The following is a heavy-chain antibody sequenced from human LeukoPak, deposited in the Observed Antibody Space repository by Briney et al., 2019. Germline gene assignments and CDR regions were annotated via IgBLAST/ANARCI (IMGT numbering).Heavy chain of an antibody. Sequence: GASVKVSCKASGGTFISYAISWVRQAPGQGLEWMGGIIPIFGTANYAQKFQGRVTITADKSTSTAYMELSSLRSEDTAVYYCARLGSITMVRGVRDWYFDLWGRGTLVTVSS. CDR1: GGTFISYA. CDR2: IIPIFGTA. V-gene: IGHV1-69*06. D-gene: IGHD3-10*01. J-gene: IGHJ2*01. CDR3: ARLGSITMVRGVRDWYFDL.